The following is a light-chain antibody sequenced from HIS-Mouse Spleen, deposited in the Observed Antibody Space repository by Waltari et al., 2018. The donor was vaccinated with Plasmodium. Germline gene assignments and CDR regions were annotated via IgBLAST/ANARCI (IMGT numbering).Light chain of an antibody. J-gene: IGKJ3*01. CDR2: GAS. Sequence: EIVMTQSPATLSVSPGERATLSCRASQSVSSNLAWYQQKPGQAPRLLIYGASTRATGIPASFSGIGSGTEFTLTISSLQSEDFAVYYCQQYNNWSFTFGPGTKVDIK. CDR1: QSVSSN. CDR3: QQYNNWSFT. V-gene: IGKV3-15*01.